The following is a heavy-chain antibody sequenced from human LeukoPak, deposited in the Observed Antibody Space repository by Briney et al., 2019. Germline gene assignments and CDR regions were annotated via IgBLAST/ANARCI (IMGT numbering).Heavy chain of an antibody. V-gene: IGHV4-59*12. Sequence: SETLSLTCTVSGGSISSYYWSWIRQPPGKGLEWIGYIYYSGSTNYNPSLKSRVTISVDKSKNQFSLKLSSVTAADTAVYYCASGSYNRGYYFDYWGQGTLVTVSS. CDR2: IYYSGST. CDR3: ASGSYNRGYYFDY. CDR1: GGSISSYY. D-gene: IGHD1-14*01. J-gene: IGHJ4*02.